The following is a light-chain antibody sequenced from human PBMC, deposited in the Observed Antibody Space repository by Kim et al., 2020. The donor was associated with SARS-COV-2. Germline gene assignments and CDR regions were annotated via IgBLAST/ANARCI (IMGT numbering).Light chain of an antibody. V-gene: IGLV3-21*04. J-gene: IGLJ3*02. CDR2: YDS. CDR3: PVWDSSSDQQV. CDR1: NIGSKS. Sequence: SYELTQPPSVSVAPGKTASITCGGNNIGSKSVHWYQQKPGQAPVLVISYDSARPSGIPERFSGSNSGNTATLTISRVEAGDEADYYCPVWDSSSDQQVFG.